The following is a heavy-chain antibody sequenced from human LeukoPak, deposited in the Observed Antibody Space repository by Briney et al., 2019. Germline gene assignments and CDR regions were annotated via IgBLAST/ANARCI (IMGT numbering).Heavy chain of an antibody. D-gene: IGHD3-9*01. J-gene: IGHJ4*02. CDR2: INYLGST. CDR1: GGSVDNTNYY. V-gene: IGHV4-39*01. Sequence: SETLSLTCTVSGGSVDNTNYYWGWIRQPPGKGLDWIGNINYLGSTAYNPSLKSRVTMSVDTSKNQFSLKMSSVTAADTAVYYRARLSKGRYFDYIFDFWGQGTLVTVSS. CDR3: ARLSKGRYFDYIFDF.